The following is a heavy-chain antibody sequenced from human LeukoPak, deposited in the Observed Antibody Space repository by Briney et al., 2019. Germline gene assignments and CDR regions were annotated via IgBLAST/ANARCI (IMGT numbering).Heavy chain of an antibody. Sequence: HPGGSLRLSCTASGFTFSNYAVSWVRQAPGKGLEWISGISGSSDTTYYADAAKGRFSISRDNSKNTLFLQMSSLRAEDTAVYYCVKSGTFFLYYFDSWGQGTQLTVSS. D-gene: IGHD1-26*01. CDR2: ISGSSDTT. CDR1: GFTFSNYA. CDR3: VKSGTFFLYYFDS. J-gene: IGHJ4*02. V-gene: IGHV3-23*01.